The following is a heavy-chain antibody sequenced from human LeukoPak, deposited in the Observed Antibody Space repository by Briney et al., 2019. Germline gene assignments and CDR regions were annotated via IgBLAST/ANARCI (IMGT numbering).Heavy chain of an antibody. Sequence: SETLSLTCTVSGGSISSSSYYWGWIRQPPGKGLEWIGSIYYSGSTYYNPSLKSRVTISADTPKSQFSLKLSSVTAADTAVYYCARDRPVAGTSAGWFDPWGQGTLVTVSS. CDR2: IYYSGST. D-gene: IGHD6-19*01. V-gene: IGHV4-39*07. CDR1: GGSISSSSYY. J-gene: IGHJ5*02. CDR3: ARDRPVAGTSAGWFDP.